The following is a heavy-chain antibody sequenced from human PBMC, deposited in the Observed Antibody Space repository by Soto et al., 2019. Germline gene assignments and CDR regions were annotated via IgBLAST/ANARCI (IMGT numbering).Heavy chain of an antibody. Sequence: GASVKVSCKASGYTFTSYAMHWVRQAPGQRLEWMGWINAGNGNTKYSQKSQGRVTITRDTSASTAYMELSSLRSEDTAVYYCAKLAGYCSGTSCYGPYAMDVWGQGTTVTVSS. CDR2: INAGNGNT. V-gene: IGHV1-3*01. J-gene: IGHJ6*02. CDR1: GYTFTSYA. D-gene: IGHD2-2*01. CDR3: AKLAGYCSGTSCYGPYAMDV.